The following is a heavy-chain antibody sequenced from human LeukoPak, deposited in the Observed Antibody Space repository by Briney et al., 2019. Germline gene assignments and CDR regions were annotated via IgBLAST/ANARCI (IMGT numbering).Heavy chain of an antibody. J-gene: IGHJ4*02. CDR1: GYTFTGYY. V-gene: IGHV1-2*02. Sequence: ASVTVSCKASGYTFTGYYMHWVRQAPGQGLEWMGWINPNSGGTNYAQKFQGRVTMTRDTSISTAYMELSRLRSDDTAVYYCARDYCSGGSCYSYFDYWGQGTLVTVSS. CDR2: INPNSGGT. D-gene: IGHD2-15*01. CDR3: ARDYCSGGSCYSYFDY.